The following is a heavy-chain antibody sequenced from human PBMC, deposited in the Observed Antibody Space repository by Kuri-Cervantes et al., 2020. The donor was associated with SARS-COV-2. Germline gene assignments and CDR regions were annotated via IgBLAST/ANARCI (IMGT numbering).Heavy chain of an antibody. CDR3: AGGYYYDSSGPVLRYYFDY. CDR1: GGSFSAYY. D-gene: IGHD3-22*01. V-gene: IGHV4-34*01. CDR2: INHSGST. J-gene: IGHJ4*02. Sequence: SETLSLTCAVYGGSFSAYYWSWIRQPPGKGLEWIGEINHSGSTNYNPSLKSRVTISVDTSKHQLSLKLSSVTAADTAVYYCAGGYYYDSSGPVLRYYFDYWGQGTLVPSPQ.